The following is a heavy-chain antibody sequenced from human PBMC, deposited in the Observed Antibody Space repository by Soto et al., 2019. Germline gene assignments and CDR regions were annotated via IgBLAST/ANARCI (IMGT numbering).Heavy chain of an antibody. CDR2: LYYSGST. D-gene: IGHD3-10*02. Sequence: QVQLQESGPGLVKPSEALSLTCTVSGGCVNSDSYYWTWIRQHTGKGLVWIGSLYYSGSTNYTPSLKSRVTIQENRPKTHFSRKLSFGTAGDTAVYFCARESREFSASGCSDVWGQGTTVTVSS. CDR3: ARESREFSASGCSDV. CDR1: GGCVNSDSYY. J-gene: IGHJ6*02. V-gene: IGHV4-61*01.